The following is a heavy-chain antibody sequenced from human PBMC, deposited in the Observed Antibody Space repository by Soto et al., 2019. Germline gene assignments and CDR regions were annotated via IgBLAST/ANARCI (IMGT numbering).Heavy chain of an antibody. V-gene: IGHV1-69*13. Sequence: SVKVSCKASGGTFSSYAISWARQAPGQGLEWMGGIIPIFGTANYAQKFQGRVTITADESTSTAYMELSSLRSEDTAVYYCARAFAREMRYYYGMDDWGQGTTITLSS. D-gene: IGHD2-21*01. CDR3: ARAFAREMRYYYGMDD. J-gene: IGHJ6*02. CDR1: GGTFSSYA. CDR2: IIPIFGTA.